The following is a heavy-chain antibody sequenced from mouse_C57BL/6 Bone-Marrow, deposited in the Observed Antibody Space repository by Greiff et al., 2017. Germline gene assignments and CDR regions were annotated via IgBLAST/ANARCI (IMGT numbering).Heavy chain of an antibody. J-gene: IGHJ3*01. Sequence: VKLMESGAGLVRPGTSVKVSCKASGYAFTNYLIEWVKQRPGQGLEWIGVINPGSGGTNYNEKFKGKATLTADKSSSTAYMQLSSLTSEDSAVYFCARGDYWFAYWGQGTLVTVSA. CDR2: INPGSGGT. CDR3: ARGDYWFAY. V-gene: IGHV1-54*01. CDR1: GYAFTNYL. D-gene: IGHD2-13*01.